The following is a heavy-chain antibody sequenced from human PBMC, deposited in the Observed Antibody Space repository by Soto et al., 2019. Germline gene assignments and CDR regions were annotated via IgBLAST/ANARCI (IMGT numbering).Heavy chain of an antibody. D-gene: IGHD6-13*01. CDR2: TYYRSKWYN. CDR3: AGSNLSSSWHYYYYYGMDV. V-gene: IGHV6-1*01. CDR1: GDSVSSNSAA. Sequence: PSQTLSLTCAISGDSVSSNSAAWNWIRQSPSRGLEWLGRTYYRSKWYNDYAVSVKSRITINPDTSKNQFSLQLNSVTPEDTAVYYCAGSNLSSSWHYYYYYGMDVWGQGTTVTVS. J-gene: IGHJ6*02.